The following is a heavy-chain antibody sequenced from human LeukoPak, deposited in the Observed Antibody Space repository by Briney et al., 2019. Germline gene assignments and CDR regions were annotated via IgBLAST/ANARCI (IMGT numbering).Heavy chain of an antibody. CDR3: ARDEGYYDSSGYFGAFDI. J-gene: IGHJ3*02. Sequence: PGGSLRLSCAASGFTFSSYAMHWVRQAPGKGLEWVSSISTGSSYIYYADSVKGRFTISRDNAKNSLYLQMNSLRAEDTAVYYCARDEGYYDSSGYFGAFDIWGQGTMVTVSS. CDR2: ISTGSSYI. D-gene: IGHD3-22*01. V-gene: IGHV3-21*01. CDR1: GFTFSSYA.